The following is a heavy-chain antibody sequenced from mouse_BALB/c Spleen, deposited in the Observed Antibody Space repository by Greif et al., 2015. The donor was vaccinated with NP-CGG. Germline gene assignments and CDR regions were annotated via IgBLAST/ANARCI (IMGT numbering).Heavy chain of an antibody. CDR1: GFTFSSFG. J-gene: IGHJ3*01. D-gene: IGHD2-13*01. Sequence: EVQLVESGGGLVQPGGSRKLSCAASGFTFSSFGMHWVRQAPEKGLEWVAYISSGSSTIYYADTVKGRFTISRDNPKNTLFLQMTSLRSEDTAMYYCARGDSTGASWFACWGQGTLVTVSA. V-gene: IGHV5-17*02. CDR2: ISSGSSTI. CDR3: ARGDSTGASWFAC.